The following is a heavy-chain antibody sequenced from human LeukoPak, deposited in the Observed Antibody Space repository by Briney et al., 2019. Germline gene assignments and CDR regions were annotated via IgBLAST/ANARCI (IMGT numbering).Heavy chain of an antibody. V-gene: IGHV3-23*01. CDR3: AKVDSSSWYKDAFDI. CDR2: ISGSGGST. J-gene: IGHJ3*02. D-gene: IGHD6-13*01. Sequence: GGSLRLSCAASGFTFSSYAMSWVRQAPGKGLEWVSAISGSGGSTYYADSVKGRFTVSRDNSKNTLYLQMNSLRAEDTAVYYCAKVDSSSWYKDAFDIWGQGTMVTVSS. CDR1: GFTFSSYA.